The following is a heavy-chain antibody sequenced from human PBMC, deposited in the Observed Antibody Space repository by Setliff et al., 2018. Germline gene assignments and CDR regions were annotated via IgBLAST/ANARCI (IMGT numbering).Heavy chain of an antibody. CDR3: ARAQTGMGSGYYYDPEGEYFQH. V-gene: IGHV1-18*01. J-gene: IGHJ1*01. CDR1: GYTFTSYG. D-gene: IGHD3-22*01. Sequence: ASVKVSCKASGYTFTSYGISWVRQAPGQGLEWMGWISAYNGNTNYAQKLQGRVTMTTDTSTSTVYMELRSLRSDDTAVYYCARAQTGMGSGYYYDPEGEYFQHWGQGTLVTVSS. CDR2: ISAYNGNT.